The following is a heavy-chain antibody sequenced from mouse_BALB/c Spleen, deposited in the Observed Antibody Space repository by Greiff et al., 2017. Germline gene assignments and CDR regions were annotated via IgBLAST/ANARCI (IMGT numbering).Heavy chain of an antibody. J-gene: IGHJ2*01. D-gene: IGHD1-1*01. Sequence: VQLQQSGAELVKPGASVKLSCTASGFNIKDSYMHWVKQRPEQGLEWIGRIDPANGNTKYDPKFQGKATITADTSSNTAYLQLSSLTSEDTAVYYCARYYGSGYWGQGTTLTVSA. V-gene: IGHV14-3*02. CDR2: IDPANGNT. CDR3: ARYYGSGY. CDR1: GFNIKDSY.